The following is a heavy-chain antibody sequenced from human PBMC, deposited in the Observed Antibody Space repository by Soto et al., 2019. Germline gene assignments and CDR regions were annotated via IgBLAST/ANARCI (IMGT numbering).Heavy chain of an antibody. CDR3: ARRAVSSTSSYYYYYYGMDV. Sequence: PGGSLRLSCAASGFTFSSYAMHWVRQAPGKGLEWVAVISYDGSNKYYADSVKGRFTISRDNSKNTLYLQMNSLRAEDTAVYYCARRAVSSTSSYYYYYYGMDVWGQGTTVTVSS. CDR1: GFTFSSYA. V-gene: IGHV3-30-3*01. CDR2: ISYDGSNK. J-gene: IGHJ6*02. D-gene: IGHD2-2*01.